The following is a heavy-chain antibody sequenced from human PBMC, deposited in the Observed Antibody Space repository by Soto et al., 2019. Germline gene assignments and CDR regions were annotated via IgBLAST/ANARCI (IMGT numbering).Heavy chain of an antibody. CDR3: AGGGPGYYDSSGYYPPFDP. V-gene: IGHV3-30-3*01. CDR1: GFTFSSYA. Sequence: GGSLRLSCAASGFTFSSYAMHWVRQAPGKGLEWVAVISYDGSNKYYADSVKGRFTISRDNSKNTLYLQMNSLRAEDTAVDYCAGGGPGYYDSSGYYPPFDPWGQGTLVTVSS. J-gene: IGHJ5*02. CDR2: ISYDGSNK. D-gene: IGHD3-22*01.